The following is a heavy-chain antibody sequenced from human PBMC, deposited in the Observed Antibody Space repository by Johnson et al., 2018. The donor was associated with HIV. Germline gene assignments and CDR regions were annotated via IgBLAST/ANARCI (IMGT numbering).Heavy chain of an antibody. D-gene: IGHD4-23*01. CDR1: GFTFDDYG. CDR3: AREGTVAYGGAFDI. J-gene: IGHJ3*02. V-gene: IGHV3-66*01. CDR2: IFSVGNA. Sequence: MQLVESGGGVVRPGGSLRLSCAASGFTFDDYGMSWVRQAPGKGLEWVSVIFSVGNAYYADSVKGRFTISRDNSNNMVYLQMNSLRAEDTAVYYCAREGTVAYGGAFDIWGQGTMVTVSS.